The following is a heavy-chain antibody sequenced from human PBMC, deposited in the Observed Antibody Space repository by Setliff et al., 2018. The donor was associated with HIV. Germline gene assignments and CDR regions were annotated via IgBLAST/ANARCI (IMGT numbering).Heavy chain of an antibody. CDR2: IIPIFGTP. CDR3: AKCSEMLGTPATSSGYYCGWFDP. V-gene: IGHV1-69*05. CDR1: GGTFSSYP. Sequence: RASVKVSCKASGGTFSSYPITWVRQAPGQGLEWMGGIIPIFGTPNYAQVRDRVSMTRDTSISTAYMELRWLRSDDTAVYYCAKCSEMLGTPATSSGYYCGWFDPWGQGTLVTVSS. J-gene: IGHJ5*02. D-gene: IGHD3-22*01.